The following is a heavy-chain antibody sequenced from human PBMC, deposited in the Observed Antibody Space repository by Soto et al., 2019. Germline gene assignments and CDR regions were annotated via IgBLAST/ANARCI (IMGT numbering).Heavy chain of an antibody. CDR1: GGSISSYY. V-gene: IGHV4-59*08. D-gene: IGHD3-10*01. CDR2: IYYSGST. Sequence: SETLSLTCTVSGGSISSYYWCWIRQPPGKGLEWIGCIYYSGSTYYNPSLKSRVTISVDTSKNQFSLKLSSVTAADAAVYYCARQRVGSYYGFQILTWFAGWGQGTLVTVSS. CDR3: ARQRVGSYYGFQILTWFAG. J-gene: IGHJ4*02.